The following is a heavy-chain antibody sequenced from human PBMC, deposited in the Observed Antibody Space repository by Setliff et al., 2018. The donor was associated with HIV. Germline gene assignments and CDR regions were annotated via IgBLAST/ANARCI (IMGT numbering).Heavy chain of an antibody. CDR3: AKHTSPAFKTFDY. CDR2: LSGSSRDI. Sequence: LRLSCAASGFAFTSYAMTWVRQAPGKGLEWVSSLSGSSRDIYYADSVKGRFTISRDNSKNTVYLQMDSLRVEDTAIYYCAKHTSPAFKTFDYWGQGTLVTVSS. V-gene: IGHV3-23*01. J-gene: IGHJ4*02. CDR1: GFAFTSYA.